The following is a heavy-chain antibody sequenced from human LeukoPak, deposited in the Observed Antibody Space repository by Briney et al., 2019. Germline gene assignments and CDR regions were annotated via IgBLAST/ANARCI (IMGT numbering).Heavy chain of an antibody. CDR2: IIPIFGTA. J-gene: IGHJ5*02. V-gene: IGHV1-69*13. CDR3: ARSLDGSGSYYNKGPYNWFDP. Sequence: GASVKVSCKASGGTFSSYAISWVRQAPAQGLEWMGGIIPIFGTANYAQKFQGRVTITADESTGTAYMELSSLRSEDTAVYYCARSLDGSGSYYNKGPYNWFDPWGQGTLVTVSS. CDR1: GGTFSSYA. D-gene: IGHD3-10*01.